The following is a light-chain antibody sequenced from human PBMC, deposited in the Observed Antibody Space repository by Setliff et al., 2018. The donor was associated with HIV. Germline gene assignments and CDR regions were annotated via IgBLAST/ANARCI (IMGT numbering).Light chain of an antibody. Sequence: QSALTQHASVSGSPGQSITISCTATSSDVGNYNYVSWYQQHPGKAPKLLIYEVSNRPSGVSNRFSGSKSGNTASLTISGLQAEDEADYYCSSYTISSPYVFGTGTKVTVL. J-gene: IGLJ1*01. CDR3: SSYTISSPYV. CDR1: SSDVGNYNY. V-gene: IGLV2-14*01. CDR2: EVS.